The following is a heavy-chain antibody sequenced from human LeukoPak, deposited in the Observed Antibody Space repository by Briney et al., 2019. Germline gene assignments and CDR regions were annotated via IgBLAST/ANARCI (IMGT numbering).Heavy chain of an antibody. CDR2: IYSDGST. V-gene: IGHV3-53*01. CDR1: GFTVRTDY. CDR3: TRSVSGSYPIVH. J-gene: IGHJ4*02. Sequence: GGSLRLSCAASGFTVRTDYMTWVRQAPGKGLEWVSIIYSDGSTYYADSVRGRFSISRDNSKNTVYLQMNSLRAEDTAVYCCTRSVSGSYPIVHWGQGTLVTVSS. D-gene: IGHD1-26*01.